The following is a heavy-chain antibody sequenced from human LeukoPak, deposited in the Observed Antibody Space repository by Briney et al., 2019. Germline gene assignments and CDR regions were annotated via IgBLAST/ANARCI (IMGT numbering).Heavy chain of an antibody. CDR3: ARVRIVGATDAFDI. CDR1: GYSISSGYY. Sequence: PSETLSLTCTVSGYSISSGYYWGWIRQPPGKGLERIGSIYHSGSTYYNPSLKSRVTISVDTSKNQFSLKLSSVTAADTAMYYCARVRIVGATDAFDIWGQGTMVTVSS. J-gene: IGHJ3*02. V-gene: IGHV4-38-2*02. CDR2: IYHSGST. D-gene: IGHD1-26*01.